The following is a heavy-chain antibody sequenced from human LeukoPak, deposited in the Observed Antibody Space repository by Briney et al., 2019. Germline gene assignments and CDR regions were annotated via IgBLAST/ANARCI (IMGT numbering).Heavy chain of an antibody. CDR3: ARRLPRLRGPYYYGMDV. CDR2: INHSGST. CDR1: GGSFSGYY. V-gene: IGHV4-34*01. D-gene: IGHD3-16*01. J-gene: IGHJ6*04. Sequence: PSETLSLTCAVYGGSFSGYYWSWIRQPPGKGLEWIGEINHSGSTNYNPSLKSRVTISVDTSKNQFSLKLSSVTAADTAVYYCARRLPRLRGPYYYGMDVWGKGTTVTVSS.